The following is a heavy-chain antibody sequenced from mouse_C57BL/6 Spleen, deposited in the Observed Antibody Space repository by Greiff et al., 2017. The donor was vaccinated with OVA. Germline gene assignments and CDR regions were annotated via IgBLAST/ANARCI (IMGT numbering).Heavy chain of an antibody. CDR3: ASGVSMAWFAY. D-gene: IGHD2-10*02. CDR1: GYTFTSYW. V-gene: IGHV1-7*01. CDR2: INPSSGYT. J-gene: IGHJ3*01. Sequence: QVQLKESGAELAKPGASVKLSCKASGYTFTSYWMHWVKQRPGQGLEWIGYINPSSGYTKYNQKFKDKATLTADKSSSTAYMQLSSLTYEDSAVYYCASGVSMAWFAYWGQGTLVTVSA.